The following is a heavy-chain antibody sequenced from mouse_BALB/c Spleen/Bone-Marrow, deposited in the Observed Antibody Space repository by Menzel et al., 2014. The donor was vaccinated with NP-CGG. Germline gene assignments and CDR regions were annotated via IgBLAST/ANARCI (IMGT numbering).Heavy chain of an antibody. CDR2: IDPANGNT. Sequence: VQLQQSGAEPVKPGASVKLSCTASGFNIKDTYMHWVKQRPEQGLEWIGRIDPANGNTKYDPKFQGKATITADTSSNTAYLQLSSLTSEDTAVYYCVRGHGYYVEYYFDNWGQGTTLTVSS. D-gene: IGHD2-3*01. CDR3: VRGHGYYVEYYFDN. CDR1: GFNIKDTY. V-gene: IGHV14-3*02. J-gene: IGHJ2*01.